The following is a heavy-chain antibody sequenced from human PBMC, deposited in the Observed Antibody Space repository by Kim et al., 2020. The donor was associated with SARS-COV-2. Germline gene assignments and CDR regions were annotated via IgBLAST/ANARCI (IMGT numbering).Heavy chain of an antibody. D-gene: IGHD3-10*01. Sequence: GGSLRLSCAASGFTFDDYAMHWVRQAPGKGLEWVSLISGDGGSTYYADSVKGRFTISRDNSKNSLYLQMNSLRTEDTALYYCAKDSRTPSRVLLWFGELERGHFDYWGEGTLVTVSS. J-gene: IGHJ4*02. CDR3: AKDSRTPSRVLLWFGELERGHFDY. CDR1: GFTFDDYA. CDR2: ISGDGGST. V-gene: IGHV3-43*02.